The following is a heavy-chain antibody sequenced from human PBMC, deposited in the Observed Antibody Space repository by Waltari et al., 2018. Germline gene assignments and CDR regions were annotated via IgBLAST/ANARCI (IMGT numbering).Heavy chain of an antibody. CDR1: GGSFSGYY. CDR2: INHSGST. Sequence: QVQLQQWGAGLLKPSEPLSLTCAVYGGSFSGYYWSWIRQPPGKGREWIGEINHSGSTNYNPSLKSRVTISVDTSKNQFSLKLSSVTAADTAVYYCARGRGITFGGVIVKKYYMDVWGKGTTVTVSS. J-gene: IGHJ6*03. D-gene: IGHD3-16*02. CDR3: ARGRGITFGGVIVKKYYMDV. V-gene: IGHV4-34*01.